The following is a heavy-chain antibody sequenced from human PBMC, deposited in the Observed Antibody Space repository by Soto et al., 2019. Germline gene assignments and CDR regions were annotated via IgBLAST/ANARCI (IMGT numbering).Heavy chain of an antibody. Sequence: ASVKVSCKASGGTFSSYAISWVRQALGQGLEWMGGIIPIFGTANYAQKLQGRVTITADESASTAYMELSSLRSEDTAVYYCARDRANYGDYDMFDYWGQGTLVTVSS. CDR3: ARDRANYGDYDMFDY. V-gene: IGHV1-69*13. D-gene: IGHD4-17*01. CDR1: GGTFSSYA. CDR2: IIPIFGTA. J-gene: IGHJ4*02.